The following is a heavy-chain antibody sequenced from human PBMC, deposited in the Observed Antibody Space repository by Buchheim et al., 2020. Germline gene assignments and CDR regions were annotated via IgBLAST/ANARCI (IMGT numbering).Heavy chain of an antibody. CDR2: IYYSGST. Sequence: QVQLQESGPGLVKPSQTLSLTCTVSGGSISSGGYYWSWIRQHPGKGLEWIGYIYYSGSTYYNPSLKSRVTISVDTSKNQFFLKLSSVTAADTAVYYCARGSIVVVPAAIGPGWFDPWGQGTL. J-gene: IGHJ5*02. CDR3: ARGSIVVVPAAIGPGWFDP. CDR1: GGSISSGGYY. D-gene: IGHD2-2*02. V-gene: IGHV4-31*03.